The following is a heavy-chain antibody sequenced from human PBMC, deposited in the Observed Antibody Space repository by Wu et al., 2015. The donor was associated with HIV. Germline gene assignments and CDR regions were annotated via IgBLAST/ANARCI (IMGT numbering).Heavy chain of an antibody. J-gene: IGHJ6*02. D-gene: IGHD6-19*01. V-gene: IGHV1-69*13. CDR2: IIPIFGTA. Sequence: QVQLVQSGAEVKKPGSSVKVSCKASGGTFSSYAISWVRQAPGQGLEWMGRIIPIFGTANYAQKFQGRVTITADESTSTAYMELSSLRSEDTAVYYCARDRPDGWQQWLVRFGMDVWGQGTTVTVSS. CDR1: GGTFSSYA. CDR3: ARDRPDGWQQWLVRFGMDV.